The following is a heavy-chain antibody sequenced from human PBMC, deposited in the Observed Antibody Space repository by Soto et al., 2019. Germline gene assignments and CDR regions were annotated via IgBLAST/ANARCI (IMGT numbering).Heavy chain of an antibody. CDR1: GGSFSGYY. D-gene: IGHD3-10*01. V-gene: IGHV4-34*01. CDR3: ARPLDTMANDAFDI. J-gene: IGHJ3*02. CDR2: INHSGST. Sequence: SETLSLTCAVYGGSFSGYYWSWIRQSPGKGLEWIGEINHSGSTNYNPSLNSRVTISVDTSTKQFSLKLSSVTAADTAVFYCARPLDTMANDAFDIWSQGTMVTVSS.